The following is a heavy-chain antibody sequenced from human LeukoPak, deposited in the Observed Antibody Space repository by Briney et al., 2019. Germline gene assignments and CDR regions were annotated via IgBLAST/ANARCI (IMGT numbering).Heavy chain of an antibody. CDR2: ISSGSSYI. Sequence: GGSLRLSCAASGFTFSSYSMNWVRQAPGKGLEWVSSISSGSSYIYYADSVKGRFTISRDNAKNSLYLQMNSLRAEDTAVYYCARAPGYCSGGSCYYFDYWGQGTLVTVSS. CDR3: ARAPGYCSGGSCYYFDY. J-gene: IGHJ4*02. D-gene: IGHD2-15*01. V-gene: IGHV3-21*01. CDR1: GFTFSSYS.